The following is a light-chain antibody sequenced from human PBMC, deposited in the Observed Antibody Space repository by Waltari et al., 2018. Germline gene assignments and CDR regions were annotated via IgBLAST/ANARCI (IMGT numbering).Light chain of an antibody. Sequence: DRVTVTCRASQSINSYLKWYQQKPGKAPNLLIYAASSLQSGGPSRFRGSGSGTDFTLTLTNLQPEEFATYYCQQGHSTPYTFGQGTMLDIK. CDR1: QSINSY. CDR2: AAS. CDR3: QQGHSTPYT. J-gene: IGKJ2*01. V-gene: IGKV1-39*01.